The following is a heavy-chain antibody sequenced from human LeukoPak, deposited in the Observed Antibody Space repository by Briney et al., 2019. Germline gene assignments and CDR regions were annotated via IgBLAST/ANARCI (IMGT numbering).Heavy chain of an antibody. CDR2: ISSSGSTI. CDR3: ARTGTWIQLWLTFDY. D-gene: IGHD5-18*01. Sequence: GGSLRLSCAASGFTFSSYEMNWVRQAPGKGLEWVSYISSSGSTIYYADSVKGRFTISRDNAKNSLYLQMNSLRAEDTAVYYCARTGTWIQLWLTFDYWGQGTLVTVSS. J-gene: IGHJ4*02. CDR1: GFTFSSYE. V-gene: IGHV3-48*03.